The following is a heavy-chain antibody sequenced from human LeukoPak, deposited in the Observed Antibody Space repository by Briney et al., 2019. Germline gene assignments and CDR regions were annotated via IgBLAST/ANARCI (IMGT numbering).Heavy chain of an antibody. J-gene: IGHJ3*02. D-gene: IGHD2-15*01. CDR3: VQRRGPPRCSGGTCGAFPM. CDR2: IYWYRDK. CDR1: WFALTSIRVG. Sequence: SGPTLSKPTHTLTLTFTFSWFALTSIRVGVGWSRQPPGMAMEWLALIYWYRDKRPSPALKTRLTITKDSSTNQLVLTLTNTDPVATAPYSCVQRRGPPRCSGGTCGAFPMWGQGTMVTLPS. V-gene: IGHV2-5*01.